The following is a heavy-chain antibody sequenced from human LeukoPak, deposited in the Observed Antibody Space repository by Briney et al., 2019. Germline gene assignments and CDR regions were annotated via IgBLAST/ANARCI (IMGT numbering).Heavy chain of an antibody. CDR3: ARGPRLRYFDWFFDY. CDR2: IYYSGST. CDR1: GGSISSSSYY. J-gene: IGHJ4*02. V-gene: IGHV4-39*01. D-gene: IGHD3-9*01. Sequence: SETLSLTCTVSGGSISSSSYYWGWIRQPPGKGLEWIGSIYYSGSTYYNPSLKSRVTISVDTSKNQFSLKLSSVTAADTAVYYCARGPRLRYFDWFFDYWGQGTLVTVSS.